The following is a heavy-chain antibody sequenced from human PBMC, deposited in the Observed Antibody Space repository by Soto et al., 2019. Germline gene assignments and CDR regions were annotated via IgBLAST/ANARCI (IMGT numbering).Heavy chain of an antibody. CDR3: AGGYGLTCFDY. V-gene: IGHV3-30*03. CDR1: GFTFSSYG. CDR2: ISYDGTNK. D-gene: IGHD1-1*01. Sequence: QVQLVESGGGVVQPGRSLRLSCAASGFTFSSYGMHWVRQAPGKGLEWVAVISYDGTNKYYADSVKGRFTISRDNSKNTLYLQMNSLRAEDTAVYYCAGGYGLTCFDYWGQGPLVTASS. J-gene: IGHJ4*02.